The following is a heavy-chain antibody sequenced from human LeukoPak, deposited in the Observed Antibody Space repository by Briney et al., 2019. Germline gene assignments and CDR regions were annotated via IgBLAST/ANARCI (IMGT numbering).Heavy chain of an antibody. V-gene: IGHV1-2*02. CDR1: GYTFTGHY. J-gene: IGHJ4*02. CDR2: INPSSGGT. CDR3: ASLLRVTTDWGMGY. D-gene: IGHD4-17*01. Sequence: GASVKVSCKASGYTFTGHYMHLVRQALGQGLEWMGWINPSSGGTNYAQKFQGRVTMTRDTSISTAYMELRSLRSEDTAVNYCASLLRVTTDWGMGYWGQGPLVTVSS.